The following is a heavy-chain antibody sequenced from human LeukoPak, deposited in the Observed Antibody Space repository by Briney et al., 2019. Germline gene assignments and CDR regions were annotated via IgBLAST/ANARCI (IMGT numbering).Heavy chain of an antibody. V-gene: IGHV1-69*04. CDR3: AREDTVTDFDY. J-gene: IGHJ4*02. Sequence: GSSVKVSCKASGGTFSSYAISWVRQAPGQGLEWMGRIIPILGIANYAQKFQGRVTMTRDTSTSTVYMELSSLRSEDTAVYYCAREDTVTDFDYWGQGTLVTVSS. CDR2: IIPILGIA. D-gene: IGHD4-17*01. CDR1: GGTFSSYA.